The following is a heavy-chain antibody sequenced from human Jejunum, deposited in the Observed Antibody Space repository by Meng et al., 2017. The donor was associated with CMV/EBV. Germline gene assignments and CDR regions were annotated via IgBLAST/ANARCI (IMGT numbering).Heavy chain of an antibody. CDR3: ARDRNSFYFDS. V-gene: IGHV3-30-3*01. J-gene: IGHJ4*02. CDR1: GFTFSSYA. D-gene: IGHD1/OR15-1a*01. Sequence: AASGFTFSSYAMHWVRQAPGKGLEWVAVISYDGSNKYYADSVKGRFTISRDNSKNTLYLQMNSLRAEDTAVYYCARDRNSFYFDSCGQGTLVTVSS. CDR2: ISYDGSNK.